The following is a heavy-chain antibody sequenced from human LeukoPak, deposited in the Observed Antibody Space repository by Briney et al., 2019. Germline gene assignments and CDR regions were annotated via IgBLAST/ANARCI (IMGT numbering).Heavy chain of an antibody. CDR3: ARYSLAEAGALDY. D-gene: IGHD6-19*01. CDR2: TYYRSKWYY. J-gene: IGHJ4*02. Sequence: SETLSLTCSISGDSVSSNIPAWNWIRQSPSRGLEWLGRTYYRSKWYYDYALSVKSRISINPDTSKNQFSLQLNSVTPEDTAIYYCARYSLAEAGALDYWGQGTLVTVSS. V-gene: IGHV6-1*01. CDR1: GDSVSSNIPA.